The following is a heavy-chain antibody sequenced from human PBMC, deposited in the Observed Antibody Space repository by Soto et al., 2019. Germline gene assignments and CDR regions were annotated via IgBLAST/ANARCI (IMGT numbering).Heavy chain of an antibody. Sequence: RGESLKISCKGPADDLVSYRIGWVRQVSGKGLEWIGHVRPGDSETRYGPSFHGHVSISADKSISTVYLQWTNLKASDTGVYYCARHVGEVGYCINGVCRMDLWGQGTTVTVSS. CDR2: VRPGDSET. CDR1: ADDLVSYR. CDR3: ARHVGEVGYCINGVCRMDL. V-gene: IGHV5-51*01. J-gene: IGHJ6*02. D-gene: IGHD2-8*01.